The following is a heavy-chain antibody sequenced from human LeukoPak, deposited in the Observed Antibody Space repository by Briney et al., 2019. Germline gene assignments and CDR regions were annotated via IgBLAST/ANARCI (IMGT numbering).Heavy chain of an antibody. V-gene: IGHV4-34*01. D-gene: IGHD6-19*01. CDR1: VESLRGYY. Sequence: SQTLSLTRAVYVESLRGYYWSWIRQSPEKGREWIGQINHSGRTTHNPSPYSRLTISVDSSKNQVSLKLRSVTAADTAVYYCARARRPSVERQYSGGWYYFDYWGQGTLVTVSS. CDR3: ARARRPSVERQYSGGWYYFDY. J-gene: IGHJ4*01. CDR2: INHSGRT.